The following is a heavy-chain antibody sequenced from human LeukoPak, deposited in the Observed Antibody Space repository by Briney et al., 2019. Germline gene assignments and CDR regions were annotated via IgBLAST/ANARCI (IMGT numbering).Heavy chain of an antibody. D-gene: IGHD3-9*01. CDR1: GGSISRGGYS. Sequence: PSQTLSLTCAVSGGSISRGGYSWSWIRQPPGKGLEWIGYIYHSGSTYYNPSLKSRVTISVDRSKNQFSLKLSSVTAADTAVYYCASRVFDWLLLYWYFDLWGRGTLVTVSS. CDR2: IYHSGST. CDR3: ASRVFDWLLLYWYFDL. V-gene: IGHV4-30-2*01. J-gene: IGHJ2*01.